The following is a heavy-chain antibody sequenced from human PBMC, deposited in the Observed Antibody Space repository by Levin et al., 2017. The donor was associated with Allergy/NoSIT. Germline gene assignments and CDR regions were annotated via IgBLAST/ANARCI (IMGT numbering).Heavy chain of an antibody. CDR3: FPAFALYGDDEGNFQH. Sequence: GESLKISCAASGFTFSSYSMNWVRQAPGKGLEWVSSISSSSSYIYYADSVKGRFTISRDNAKNSLYLQMNSLRAEDTAVYYCFPAFALYGDDEGNFQHWGQGTLVTVSS. CDR2: ISSSSSYI. V-gene: IGHV3-21*01. D-gene: IGHD4-17*01. CDR1: GFTFSSYS. J-gene: IGHJ1*01.